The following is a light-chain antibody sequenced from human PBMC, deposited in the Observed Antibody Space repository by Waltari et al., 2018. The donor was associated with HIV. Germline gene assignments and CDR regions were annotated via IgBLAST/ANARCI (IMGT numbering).Light chain of an antibody. CDR2: WAS. J-gene: IGKJ4*01. V-gene: IGKV4-1*01. Sequence: DIVMTQSPDSLAVSLGETATVSCTSSRTVFYNSNNQNYLAWYQQKPGQSPKLLIYWASTRAPGVPDRFSGSGSGTDFSLTISSLQADDVALYFCQQYFTIGPSFGGGTKLEI. CDR1: RTVFYNSNNQNY. CDR3: QQYFTIGPS.